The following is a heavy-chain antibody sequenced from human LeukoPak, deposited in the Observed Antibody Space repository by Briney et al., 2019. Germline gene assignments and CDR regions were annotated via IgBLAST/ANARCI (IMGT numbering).Heavy chain of an antibody. D-gene: IGHD2-2*03. CDR1: GFTFSSYE. CDR3: ARAILDMVVVPAALGFDY. CDR2: ISSSGSTI. V-gene: IGHV3-48*03. J-gene: IGHJ4*02. Sequence: GGSLRLSCAASGFTFSSYEMNWVRPAPGKGLEWVSYISSSGSTIYYADSVKGRFTISRDNAKNSLYLQMNSLRAEDTAVYYCARAILDMVVVPAALGFDYWGQGTLVTVSS.